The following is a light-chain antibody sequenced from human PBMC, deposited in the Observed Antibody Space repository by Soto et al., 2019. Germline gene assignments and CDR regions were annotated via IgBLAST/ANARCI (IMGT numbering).Light chain of an antibody. CDR1: QGIDTS. CDR2: APS. CDR3: QQLHGDPIT. Sequence: ILLTQSPSSLSASVGDRVTITCRASQGIDTSLAWYQQKPGKAPKLLIYAPSNFQSGVPSRFSGSGSGTHFTLTISSLQPEDFATYYCQQLHGDPITFGQGTRLEI. V-gene: IGKV1-9*01. J-gene: IGKJ5*01.